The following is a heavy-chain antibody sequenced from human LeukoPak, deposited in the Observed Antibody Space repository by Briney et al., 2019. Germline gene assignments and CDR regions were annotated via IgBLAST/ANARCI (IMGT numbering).Heavy chain of an antibody. CDR2: ISWNSGSI. V-gene: IGHV3-9*01. J-gene: IGHJ4*02. Sequence: GGSLRLSCAASGFTFDDYAMHWVRHAPGKGLEWVSGISWNSGSIVYADSVKGRFTISRDNAKNSLYLQMNSLRAEDTALYYCAKDTWGVLVDYDILTGPQVLAFDYWGQGTLVTVSS. CDR1: GFTFDDYA. CDR3: AKDTWGVLVDYDILTGPQVLAFDY. D-gene: IGHD3-9*01.